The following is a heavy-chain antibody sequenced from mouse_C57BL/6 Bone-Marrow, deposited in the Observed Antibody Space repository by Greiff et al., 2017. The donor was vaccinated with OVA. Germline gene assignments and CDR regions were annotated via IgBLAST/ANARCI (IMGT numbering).Heavy chain of an antibody. CDR3: VRGGGCITTVVEWYFDV. CDR2: IRSKSSNYAT. D-gene: IGHD1-1*01. J-gene: IGHJ1*03. Sequence: EVMLVESGGGLVQPKGSLKLSCAASGFTFNTYAMHWVRQAPGKGLEWVARIRSKSSNYATYYADSVKDRFTISRDDSQSMLYLQMNNLKTEDTAMYYCVRGGGCITTVVEWYFDVWGTGTTVTVSS. V-gene: IGHV10-3*01. CDR1: GFTFNTYA.